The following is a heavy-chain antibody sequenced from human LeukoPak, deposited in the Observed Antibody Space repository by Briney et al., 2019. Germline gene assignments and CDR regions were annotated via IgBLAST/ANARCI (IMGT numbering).Heavy chain of an antibody. J-gene: IGHJ4*02. V-gene: IGHV3-66*02. D-gene: IGHD2-21*01. CDR2: IYSGGTT. CDR1: GFTVSSNY. CDR3: ATLRYGGGDCYFFDY. Sequence: GGSLRLSCAASGFTVSSNYMSWVRQAPGKGLEWVSVIYSGGTTYYAHFVKGRFTISRDNSKNTLYLQMNSLRPEDTAVYYCATLRYGGGDCYFFDYWGQGTLVTVSS.